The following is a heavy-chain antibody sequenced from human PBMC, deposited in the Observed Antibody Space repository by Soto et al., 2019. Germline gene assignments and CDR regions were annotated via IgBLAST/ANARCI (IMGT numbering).Heavy chain of an antibody. V-gene: IGHV1-69*13. D-gene: IGHD3-22*01. J-gene: IGHJ4*02. CDR3: ARGHYDSSGYSMYYFDY. CDR1: GGTFSSYA. Sequence: GASVKVSCKASGGTFSSYAISWVRQAPGQGLEWMGGIIPIFGTANYAQKFQGRVTITADESTSTAYMELSSLRSEDTAVYYCARGHYDSSGYSMYYFDYWGQGTLVTVSS. CDR2: IIPIFGTA.